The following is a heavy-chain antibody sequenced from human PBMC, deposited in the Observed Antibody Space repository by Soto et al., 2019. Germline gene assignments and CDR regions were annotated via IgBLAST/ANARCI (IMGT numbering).Heavy chain of an antibody. D-gene: IGHD4-17*01. V-gene: IGHV4-34*01. J-gene: IGHJ4*02. CDR3: ARVGSTVSTHSFGY. CDR1: GGSFSGYY. Sequence: QVQLQQWGAGLLKPSETLSLTCAVYGGSFSGYYWSWIRQPPGKGLEWIGEINHSGSTNYNPSLKSRVTISVDTSKNQFSLKLSSVTAADTAVYYCARVGSTVSTHSFGYWGQGTLVTVSS. CDR2: INHSGST.